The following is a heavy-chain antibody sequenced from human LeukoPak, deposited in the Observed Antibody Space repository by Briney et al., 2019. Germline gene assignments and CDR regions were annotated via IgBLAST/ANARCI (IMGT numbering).Heavy chain of an antibody. CDR3: ARGYYGDDAFDI. Sequence: GGSLRLSCAASGFTFSSYWMSWVRQAPGKGLVGVADIKQDGSEKYYVDSVKGRFTISRDNAKNSLYLQMNSLRAEDTAVYYCARGYYGDDAFDIWGQGTMVTVSS. D-gene: IGHD4-17*01. CDR1: GFTFSSYW. CDR2: IKQDGSEK. J-gene: IGHJ3*02. V-gene: IGHV3-7*03.